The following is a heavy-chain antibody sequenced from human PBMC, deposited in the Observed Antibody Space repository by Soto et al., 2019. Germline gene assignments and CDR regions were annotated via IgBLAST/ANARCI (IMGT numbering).Heavy chain of an antibody. J-gene: IGHJ5*02. CDR2: ISAYNGNT. CDR3: ARDLRTYYDILTGYSNWFDP. Sequence: GASVKVSCKASGYTFTSYGISWVRQAPGQGLEWMGWISAYNGNTNYAQKLQGRVTMTTDTSTSTAYMELRSLRSDDTAVYYCARDLRTYYDILTGYSNWFDPWGQGTLVTVS. D-gene: IGHD3-9*01. V-gene: IGHV1-18*01. CDR1: GYTFTSYG.